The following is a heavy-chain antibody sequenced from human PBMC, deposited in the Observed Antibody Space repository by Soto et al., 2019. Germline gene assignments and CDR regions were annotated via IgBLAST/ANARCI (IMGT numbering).Heavy chain of an antibody. V-gene: IGHV3-7*01. D-gene: IGHD3-9*01. CDR1: RFTFSAYW. CDR2: IDRDGTET. CDR3: AREKSFLYDIVDY. Sequence: GGSRRPSCPVSRFTFSAYWMAWVRLTPRKGRGWVANIDRDGTETHYVDSVKDRFTISRDNSEDTLYLQMNNVRAEDTAVYYCAREKSFLYDIVDYWGQGTRVTVSS. J-gene: IGHJ4*03.